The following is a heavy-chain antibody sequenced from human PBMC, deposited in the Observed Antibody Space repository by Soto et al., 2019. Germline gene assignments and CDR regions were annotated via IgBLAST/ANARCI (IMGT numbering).Heavy chain of an antibody. CDR3: ARGGISHWAYFYYMDV. Sequence: PSETLSLTCTVSGVSISSSSYFWGWIRQPPGKALEWIGDIYYSGSIYYNPSLKSRVTMSVDTSKNQFSLTLNSVTAADTATYYCARGGISHWAYFYYMDVWDRGTTVTVSS. D-gene: IGHD2-21*01. CDR1: GVSISSSSYF. V-gene: IGHV4-39*07. CDR2: IYYSGSI. J-gene: IGHJ6*03.